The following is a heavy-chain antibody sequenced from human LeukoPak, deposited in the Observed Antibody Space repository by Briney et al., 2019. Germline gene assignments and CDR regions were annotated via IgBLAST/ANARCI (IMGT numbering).Heavy chain of an antibody. J-gene: IGHJ6*03. CDR1: GFTFSTYS. V-gene: IGHV3-21*01. CDR3: ASTFYDSSGYYYDYYYYYMDV. D-gene: IGHD3-22*01. Sequence: GGSLRLSCAASGFTFSTYSMNWVRQAPGKGLEWVSSIGSSSSYIYYADSVKGRFTISRDNAKNSLYLQMNSLRAEDTAVYYCASTFYDSSGYYYDYYYYYMDVWGKGTTVTISS. CDR2: IGSSSSYI.